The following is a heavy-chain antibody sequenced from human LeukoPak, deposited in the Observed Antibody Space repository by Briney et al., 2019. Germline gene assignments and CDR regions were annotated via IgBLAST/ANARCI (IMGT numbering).Heavy chain of an antibody. J-gene: IGHJ4*02. CDR1: GYTFTGYY. CDR3: ASAPYSSSWEPGD. CDR2: INPNSGGT. D-gene: IGHD6-13*01. V-gene: IGHV1-2*02. Sequence: GASVKVSCKASGYTFTGYYMHWVRQAPGQGLEWMGWINPNSGGTNYAQKFQGRVTMTRDTSISTAYMELSSLRSEDTAVYYCASAPYSSSWEPGDWGQGTLVTVSS.